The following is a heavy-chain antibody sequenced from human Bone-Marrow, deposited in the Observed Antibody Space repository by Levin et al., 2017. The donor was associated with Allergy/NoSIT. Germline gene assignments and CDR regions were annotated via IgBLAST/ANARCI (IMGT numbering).Heavy chain of an antibody. V-gene: IGHV3-74*01. Sequence: GESLKISCAASDFNFRTSWMHWIRQVPGKGLVWVSRVTGDGSGTHYGDSVKGRFTISRDNAKNTLYLHMNSLRAEDTAVYFCVRDGGGDWYFDLWGRGTLVTVSS. J-gene: IGHJ2*01. CDR2: VTGDGSGT. CDR3: VRDGGGDWYFDL. CDR1: DFNFRTSW. D-gene: IGHD2-21*01.